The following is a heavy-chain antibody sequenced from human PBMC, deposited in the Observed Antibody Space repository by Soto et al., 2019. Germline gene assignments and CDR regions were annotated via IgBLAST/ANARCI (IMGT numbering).Heavy chain of an antibody. D-gene: IGHD4-4*01. CDR1: GFTFSDYY. CDR2: ISSSGSII. V-gene: IGHV3-11*01. Sequence: QVQLVVSGGGLVKPGGSLRISCAASGFTFSDYYISWISQAPGKGLEWVSYISSSGSIIYYADSVKGRFTISRDNAKNSLYLHMNSLRAEDTAVYYCALAGYDSNYYAVTPLSAGHFWGQGTLVTVSS. CDR3: ALAGYDSNYYAVTPLSAGHF. J-gene: IGHJ4*02.